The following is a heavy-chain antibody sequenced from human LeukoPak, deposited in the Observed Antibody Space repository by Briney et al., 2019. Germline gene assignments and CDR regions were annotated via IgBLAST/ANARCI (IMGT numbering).Heavy chain of an antibody. D-gene: IGHD2-2*01. Sequence: GASVKVSCKASGYTFTSYGISWVRQAPGQGLEWMGWISAYNGNTNYAQKLQGRVTMTTDTSTSTAYMGLRSLRSDDTAVYYCARAGIVPAAPVSFDIWGQGTMVTVSS. CDR1: GYTFTSYG. J-gene: IGHJ3*02. V-gene: IGHV1-18*01. CDR3: ARAGIVPAAPVSFDI. CDR2: ISAYNGNT.